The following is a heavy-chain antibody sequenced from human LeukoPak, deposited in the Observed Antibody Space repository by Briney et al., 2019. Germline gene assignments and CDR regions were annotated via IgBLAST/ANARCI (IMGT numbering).Heavy chain of an antibody. CDR2: IYYSGST. CDR1: GGSISSYY. J-gene: IGHJ4*02. Sequence: PSETLSLTCTVSGGSISSYYWSWIRQPPGKGLEWNGYIYYSGSTNYNPSLKSRVTISVDTSKNQFSLKLSSVTAADTAVYYCARELSHSSGYYDYWGQGTLVTVSS. D-gene: IGHD3-22*01. V-gene: IGHV4-59*01. CDR3: ARELSHSSGYYDY.